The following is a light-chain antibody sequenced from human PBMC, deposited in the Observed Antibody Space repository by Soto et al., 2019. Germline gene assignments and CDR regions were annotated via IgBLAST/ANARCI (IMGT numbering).Light chain of an antibody. CDR2: DAS. Sequence: EIVLTQSPATLSLSPVERATLSFRASQSVSRYLAWYQQRPGQAPRLLIYDASTRSTGIPARFSGSGSGTEFTLTISSLEPEDFAVYYCQQRSNWFVTFGQGTRLEIK. V-gene: IGKV3-11*01. J-gene: IGKJ5*01. CDR1: QSVSRY. CDR3: QQRSNWFVT.